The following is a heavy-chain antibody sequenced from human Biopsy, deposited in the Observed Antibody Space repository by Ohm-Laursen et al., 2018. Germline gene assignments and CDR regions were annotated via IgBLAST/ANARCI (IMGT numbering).Heavy chain of an antibody. CDR3: ARDWGGDYGGNIDYYYFYGMDV. Sequence: GSLRLSCSASGFTFSDYYMSWVRQAPGQGLEWLSYISRSGSIIDYADSVKGRFTISRDNAQNTLYLQMNSLRADDTAVYYCARDWGGDYGGNIDYYYFYGMDVWGQGTTVTASS. D-gene: IGHD4-23*01. V-gene: IGHV3-11*01. CDR1: GFTFSDYY. J-gene: IGHJ6*02. CDR2: ISRSGSII.